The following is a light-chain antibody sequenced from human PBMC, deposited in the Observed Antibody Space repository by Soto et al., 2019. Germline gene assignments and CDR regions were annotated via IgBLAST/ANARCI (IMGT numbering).Light chain of an antibody. V-gene: IGKV4-1*01. CDR3: HQYFGSTLT. CDR2: WAS. Sequence: DIVMTQSPDTLAVSLGEQAPIKCKYSKSVLSSSNNRNYLAWYQQKPRQPPKXXXNWASTRESGVPDRFSGSGSGTDFTLTITSLQAEDVAVYYGHQYFGSTLTFGQGTKVDIK. CDR1: KSVLSSSNNRNY. J-gene: IGKJ1*01.